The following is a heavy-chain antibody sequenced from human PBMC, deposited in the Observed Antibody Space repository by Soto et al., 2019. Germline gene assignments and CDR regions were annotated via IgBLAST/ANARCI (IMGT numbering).Heavy chain of an antibody. Sequence: EVQLMESGGGLVQPGGSLRLSCAASGFTFSSSWMHWVRQAPGKGLVWVSRINSDASRTNYADSVKGRFTISRDNAKNTLYLQMNSLRVEDTALYYCARGPTGWYGYDYWGQGTLVTVSS. CDR3: ARGPTGWYGYDY. CDR2: INSDASRT. D-gene: IGHD6-19*01. V-gene: IGHV3-74*01. CDR1: GFTFSSSW. J-gene: IGHJ4*02.